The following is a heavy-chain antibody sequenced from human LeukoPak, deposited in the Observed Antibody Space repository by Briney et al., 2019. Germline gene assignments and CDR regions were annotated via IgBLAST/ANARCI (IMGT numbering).Heavy chain of an antibody. Sequence: PGGSLRLSCAASGFTFSIYAVSWVRQAPGKGLEWVSSISGSADSIYYADSVRGRFTISRDDSKNTLYLQMNSLRAEDTAVYYCAKDSYDFWSGYLSPDAFDIWGQGTMVTVSS. CDR1: GFTFSIYA. D-gene: IGHD3-3*01. V-gene: IGHV3-23*01. J-gene: IGHJ3*02. CDR3: AKDSYDFWSGYLSPDAFDI. CDR2: ISGSADSI.